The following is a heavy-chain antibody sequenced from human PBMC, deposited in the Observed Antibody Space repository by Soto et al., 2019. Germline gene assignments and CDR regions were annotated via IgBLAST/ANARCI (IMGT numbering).Heavy chain of an antibody. V-gene: IGHV3-33*01. Sequence: QVQLVESGGGVVQPGRSLRLSCAASGFAFSSYGMHWVRQAPGKGLEWVAVIWYDGSNKYFTDSVKGRFTITRDNSKDTLFLQMNSVRGEDTAVYYCARGSGHNYYYMDVWGKVTTVTVS. CDR3: ARGSGHNYYYMDV. CDR2: IWYDGSNK. D-gene: IGHD1-20*01. CDR1: GFAFSSYG. J-gene: IGHJ6*03.